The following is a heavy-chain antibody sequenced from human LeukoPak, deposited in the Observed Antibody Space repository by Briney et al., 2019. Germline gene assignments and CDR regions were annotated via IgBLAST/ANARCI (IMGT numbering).Heavy chain of an antibody. V-gene: IGHV3-23*01. D-gene: IGHD2-21*02. CDR1: GFTFSSYA. CDR2: ISGSGAST. Sequence: GGSLRLSCAASGFTFSSYAVSWVRQAPGEGLEWVSAISGSGASTYYADSVKGRFTISRDNSKNTLYLQMNSLRAEDTAVYYCAKGPNIVVVTAHDYWGQGTLVTVSS. CDR3: AKGPNIVVVTAHDY. J-gene: IGHJ4*02.